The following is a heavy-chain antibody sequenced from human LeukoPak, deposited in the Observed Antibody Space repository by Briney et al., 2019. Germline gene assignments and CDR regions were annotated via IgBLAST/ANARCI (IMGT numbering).Heavy chain of an antibody. CDR3: ARGPHSVVVTATDY. CDR1: GFTFSSCG. CDR2: IWYDGSNK. V-gene: IGHV3-33*01. D-gene: IGHD2-21*02. Sequence: GGSLRLSCAASGFTFSSCGMHWVRQAPGKGLEWVAVIWYDGSNKYYADSVKGRFTISRDNSKNTLYLQMNSLRAEDTAVYYCARGPHSVVVTATDYWGQGTLVTVSS. J-gene: IGHJ4*02.